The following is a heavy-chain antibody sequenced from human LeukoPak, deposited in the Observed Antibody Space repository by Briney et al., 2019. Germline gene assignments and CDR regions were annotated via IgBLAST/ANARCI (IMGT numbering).Heavy chain of an antibody. D-gene: IGHD3-22*01. Sequence: GGSLRLSCAASGFTFSSYSMNWVRQAPGKGLEWVSYISSSSSTIYYADSVKGRFTISRDNAKNSLYLQMNSLRAEDTAVYYCAREFIYDSSGYFGYWGQGTLVTVSS. CDR1: GFTFSSYS. J-gene: IGHJ4*02. V-gene: IGHV3-48*01. CDR2: ISSSSSTI. CDR3: AREFIYDSSGYFGY.